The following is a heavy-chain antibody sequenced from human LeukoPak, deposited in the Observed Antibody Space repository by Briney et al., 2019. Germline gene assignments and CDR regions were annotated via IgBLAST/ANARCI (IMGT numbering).Heavy chain of an antibody. CDR2: ISYDGSNK. V-gene: IGHV3-30*18. Sequence: GGSLRLSCAASGFTFSSYGMHWVRQAPGKGLEWVAVISYDGSNKYYADSVKGRFTISRDNSKNTLYLQMNSLRAEDTAVYYCAKGSSGDINDAFDIWGQGTMVTVSS. D-gene: IGHD4-17*01. CDR1: GFTFSSYG. J-gene: IGHJ3*02. CDR3: AKGSSGDINDAFDI.